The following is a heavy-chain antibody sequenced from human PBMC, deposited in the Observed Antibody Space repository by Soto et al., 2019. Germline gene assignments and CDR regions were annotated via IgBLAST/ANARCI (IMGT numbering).Heavy chain of an antibody. CDR2: INSDGSST. CDR1: GFDFSNSW. CDR3: ARDKSYALAV. V-gene: IGHV3-74*03. D-gene: IGHD4-17*01. Sequence: PGGSLRLSCAASGFDFSNSWMHWVRQVPGKGLVWVSHINSDGSSTTYADSVKGRFTISRDNARTTVYLQLDSLRVEDTAVYYCARDKSYALAVWGKGTTVTVSS. J-gene: IGHJ6*04.